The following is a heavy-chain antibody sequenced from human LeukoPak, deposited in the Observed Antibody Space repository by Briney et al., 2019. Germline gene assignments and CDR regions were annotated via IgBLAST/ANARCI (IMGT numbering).Heavy chain of an antibody. CDR2: MNPNSGNT. Sequence: ASVKVSCKASGYTFTSYDINWVRQATGQGLEWMGWMNPNSGNTVYEQKFKGRVTITRNTSISTAYMELSSLRSEDTAVYYCATAAISYYYGIDAWGQGTTVTASS. CDR3: ATAAISYYYGIDA. D-gene: IGHD5-24*01. CDR1: GYTFTSYD. J-gene: IGHJ6*02. V-gene: IGHV1-8*01.